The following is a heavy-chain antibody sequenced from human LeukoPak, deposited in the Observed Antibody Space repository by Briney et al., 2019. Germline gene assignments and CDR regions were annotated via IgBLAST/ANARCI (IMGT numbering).Heavy chain of an antibody. CDR1: GGSISSGAYY. CDR2: IDYSGST. V-gene: IGHV4-31*03. D-gene: IGHD4-17*01. CDR3: ARVPYGDYVDY. Sequence: SSETLSLTCTVSGGSISSGAYYWGWIRQHPGKGPQWIGNIDYSGSTYYDPSLKSRVTILMDTSRNPFSLKLTSLTAADTAVYYCARVPYGDYVDYWGQGNLVTVSS. J-gene: IGHJ4*02.